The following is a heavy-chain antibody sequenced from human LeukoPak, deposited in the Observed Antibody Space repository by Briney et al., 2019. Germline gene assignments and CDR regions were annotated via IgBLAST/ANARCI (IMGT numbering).Heavy chain of an antibody. CDR3: AKDRDYVSGWFGAFDF. CDR1: GFTFDFYA. V-gene: IGHV3-43D*03. Sequence: GGSLRLSCAASGFTFDFYAMHWVRLAPGKGLEWVSLITWDGTTTYYTDSVKGRFTISRDNSKNSLYLQMSSLRPEDTALYYCAKDRDYVSGWFGAFDFWGRGTMVSVSS. J-gene: IGHJ3*01. CDR2: ITWDGTTT. D-gene: IGHD6-19*01.